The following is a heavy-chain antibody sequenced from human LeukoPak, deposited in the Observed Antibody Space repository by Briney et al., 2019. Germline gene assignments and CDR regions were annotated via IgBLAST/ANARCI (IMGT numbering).Heavy chain of an antibody. J-gene: IGHJ4*02. CDR2: IYYSGST. CDR3: AGEWLNDY. Sequence: PSGTLSLTCIVSGDSISSGTWWSWVRQPPGKGLEWIGSIYYSGSTYYNPSLKSRVTISVDTSKNQFSLKLSSVTAADTAVYYCAGEWLNDYWGQGTLVTVSS. V-gene: IGHV4-4*02. D-gene: IGHD6-19*01. CDR1: GDSISSGTW.